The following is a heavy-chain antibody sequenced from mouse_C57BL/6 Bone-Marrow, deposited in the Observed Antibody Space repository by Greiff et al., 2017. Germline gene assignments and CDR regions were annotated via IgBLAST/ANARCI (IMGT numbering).Heavy chain of an antibody. CDR1: GYTFTSYW. CDR3: TDSSGYDYAMDY. D-gene: IGHD3-2*02. V-gene: IGHV1-5*01. CDR2: IYPGNSDT. Sequence: EVQGVESGTVLARPGASVKMSCKTSGYTFTSYWMHWVKQRPGQGLEWIGAIYPGNSDTSYNQKFKGKAKLTAVTSASTAYMELSSLTNEDSAVYYCTDSSGYDYAMDYWGQGTSVTVSS. J-gene: IGHJ4*01.